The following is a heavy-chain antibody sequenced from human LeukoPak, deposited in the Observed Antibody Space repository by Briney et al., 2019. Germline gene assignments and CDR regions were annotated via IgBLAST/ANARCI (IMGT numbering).Heavy chain of an antibody. V-gene: IGHV1-2*06. CDR2: INPNSGGT. J-gene: IGHJ6*03. CDR3: ARGEAAISYYYYYMDV. D-gene: IGHD5-18*01. Sequence: GASVKVSCKASGYSFTGYYIHWVRQAPGQGLEWMGRINPNSGGTNYAQKFQGRVTMTRDTSISTAYMELSRLRSDDTAVFYCARGEAAISYYYYYMDVWGKGTTVTVSS. CDR1: GYSFTGYY.